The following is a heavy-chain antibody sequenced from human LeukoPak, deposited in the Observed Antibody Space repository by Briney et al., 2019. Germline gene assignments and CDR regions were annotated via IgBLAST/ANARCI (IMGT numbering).Heavy chain of an antibody. CDR2: IKSDGSST. D-gene: IGHD1-26*01. J-gene: IGHJ4*02. V-gene: IGHV3-74*01. Sequence: GSLRLSCAASGFTFSRYWMHWVRQAPGKGLGWVSCIKSDGSSTSIADSAKGRFTISRDNAKNTVYLQMNSLRAEDTAVYYCVRDNRSYNFDYWGQGTLVTVSS. CDR1: GFTFSRYW. CDR3: VRDNRSYNFDY.